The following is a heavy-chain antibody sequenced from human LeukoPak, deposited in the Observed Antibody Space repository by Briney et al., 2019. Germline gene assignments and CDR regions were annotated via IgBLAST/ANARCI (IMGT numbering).Heavy chain of an antibody. D-gene: IGHD1-26*01. CDR2: ISSSSSYT. CDR1: GFTFSDYY. CDR3: ARDKRASNGWYFDY. J-gene: IGHJ4*02. Sequence: GGSLGLSCAASGFTFSDYYMSWIRQAPGKGLEWVSYISSSSSYTNYADSVKGRFTISRDNAKNSLYLQMNSLRAEDTAVYYCARDKRASNGWYFDYWGQGTLVTVSS. V-gene: IGHV3-11*06.